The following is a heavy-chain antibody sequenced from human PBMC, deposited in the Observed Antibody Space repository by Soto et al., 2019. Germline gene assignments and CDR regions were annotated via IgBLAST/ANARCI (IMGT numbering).Heavy chain of an antibody. CDR1: GYTLTELS. V-gene: IGHV1-24*01. D-gene: IGHD4-4*01. CDR2: FDPEDGET. J-gene: IGHJ4*02. Sequence: GASVKVACKVSGYTLTELSMHWVLQAPGKGLEWMGGFDPEDGETIYAQKFQGRVTMTEDTSTDTAYMELSSLRSEDTAVYYCATLLVRDGYSLSPRYFDYWGQGSLVIVSS. CDR3: ATLLVRDGYSLSPRYFDY.